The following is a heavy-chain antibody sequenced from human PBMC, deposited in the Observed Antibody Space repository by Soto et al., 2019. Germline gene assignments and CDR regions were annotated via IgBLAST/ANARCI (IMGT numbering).Heavy chain of an antibody. CDR3: AVGFGELLCDY. CDR2: IYSGGST. D-gene: IGHD3-10*01. CDR1: GFTFSSYA. J-gene: IGHJ4*02. Sequence: GGSLRLSCAASGFTFSSYAMSWVRQAPGKGLEWVSVIYSGGSTYYADSVKGRFTISRDNSKNTLYLQMNSLRAEDTAVYYCAVGFGELLCDYWGQGTLVTVSS. V-gene: IGHV3-53*01.